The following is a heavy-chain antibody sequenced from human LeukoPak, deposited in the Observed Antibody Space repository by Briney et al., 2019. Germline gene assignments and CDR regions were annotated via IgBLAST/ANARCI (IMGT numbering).Heavy chain of an antibody. CDR3: ARERGSSGRAGWFDP. V-gene: IGHV3-30*04. Sequence: SLRLSCAASGFTVTSNPMHWVRQTPGKGLEWVALISNDGSNQQYSDSVSGRFTISRDTSKNTVYLQMNSLRGDDTAVYYCARERGSSGRAGWFDPWGQGTLVTVSS. CDR2: ISNDGSNQ. CDR1: GFTVTSNP. D-gene: IGHD6-19*01. J-gene: IGHJ5*02.